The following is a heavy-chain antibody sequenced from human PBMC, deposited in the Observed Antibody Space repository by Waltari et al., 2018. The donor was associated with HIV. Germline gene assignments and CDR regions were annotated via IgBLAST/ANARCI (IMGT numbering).Heavy chain of an antibody. CDR2: IRYDGSNK. V-gene: IGHV3-30*02. CDR3: ATSPSSLADY. CDR1: GFTFSSYG. Sequence: QVQLVESGGGVVQPGGSLRLSCAASGFTFSSYGMHWVRQAPGKGLEWVAFIRYDGSNKYYADSVKGRFTISRDNSKNTLYLQMNSLRAEDTAVYYCATSPSSLADYWGQGTLVTVSS. J-gene: IGHJ4*02. D-gene: IGHD6-13*01.